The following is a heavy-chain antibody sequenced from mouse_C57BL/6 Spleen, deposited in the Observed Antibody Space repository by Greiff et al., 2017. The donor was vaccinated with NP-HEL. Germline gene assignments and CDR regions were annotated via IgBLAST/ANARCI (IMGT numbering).Heavy chain of an antibody. Sequence: QVQLQQPGAELVKPGASVKMSCKASGYTFTSYWITWVKQRPGQGLEWIGDIYPGSGSTNYNEKFKSKATLTVDTSSSTAYMQLSSLTSEDSAVYYCARWGDWDVSWYFDVWGTGTTVTVSS. V-gene: IGHV1-55*01. CDR1: GYTFTSYW. D-gene: IGHD4-1*01. CDR2: IYPGSGST. J-gene: IGHJ1*03. CDR3: ARWGDWDVSWYFDV.